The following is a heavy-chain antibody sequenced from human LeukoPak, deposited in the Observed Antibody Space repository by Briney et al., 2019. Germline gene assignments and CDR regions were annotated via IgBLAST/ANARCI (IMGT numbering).Heavy chain of an antibody. V-gene: IGHV3-30-3*01. D-gene: IGHD6-19*01. CDR3: ARDETSSGWLYYFDY. CDR1: GFTFSSYA. J-gene: IGHJ4*02. CDR2: ISYDGSNK. Sequence: PGRSLRLSCAASGFTFSSYAMHWVRQAPGKGLEWVAVISYDGSNKYYADSVEGRFTISRDNSKNTLYLQMNSLRAEDTAVYYCARDETSSGWLYYFDYWGQGTLVTVSS.